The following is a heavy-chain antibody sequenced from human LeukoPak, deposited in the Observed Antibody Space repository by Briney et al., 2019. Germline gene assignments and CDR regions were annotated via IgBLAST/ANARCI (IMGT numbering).Heavy chain of an antibody. CDR2: LHADGNEK. Sequence: GGSLRLSCAAYGFSLSGYWMSWVRQAPGKGLEWVARLHADGNEKHFVHSVKGRFTVSRDNAKNSLYLQMNSLRVEDTAVYYCARGGYSFDYLGQGTLVTVSS. CDR1: GFSLSGYW. V-gene: IGHV3-7*01. D-gene: IGHD5-12*01. CDR3: ARGGYSFDY. J-gene: IGHJ4*02.